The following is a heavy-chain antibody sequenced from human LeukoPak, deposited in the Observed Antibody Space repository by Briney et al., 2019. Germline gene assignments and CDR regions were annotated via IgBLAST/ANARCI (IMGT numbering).Heavy chain of an antibody. Sequence: PGGSLRLSCTASGFTFGGYAMSWVRQAPGKGLEWVGFIRSKAYGGTTEYAASVKGRFTISRDDSKSIAYLQMNSLKTEDTAVYYCTRVYDYVWGSYRPRREYYFDYWGQGTLVTVSS. CDR2: IRSKAYGGTT. CDR1: GFTFGGYA. D-gene: IGHD3-16*02. J-gene: IGHJ4*02. V-gene: IGHV3-49*04. CDR3: TRVYDYVWGSYRPRREYYFDY.